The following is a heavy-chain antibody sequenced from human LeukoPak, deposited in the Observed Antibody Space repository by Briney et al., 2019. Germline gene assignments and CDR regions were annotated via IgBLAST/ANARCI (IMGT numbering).Heavy chain of an antibody. CDR3: ARATPYYYDSSGYYFDY. Sequence: SETLSLTCTVSGGSISSGGYYWSWIRQHPGKGLEWIGYIYYSGSTYYNPSLKSRVTISVDTSKNQFSLKLSSVTAADTAAYYCARATPYYYDSSGYYFDYWGQGTLVTVSS. CDR2: IYYSGST. D-gene: IGHD3-22*01. CDR1: GGSISSGGYY. J-gene: IGHJ4*02. V-gene: IGHV4-31*03.